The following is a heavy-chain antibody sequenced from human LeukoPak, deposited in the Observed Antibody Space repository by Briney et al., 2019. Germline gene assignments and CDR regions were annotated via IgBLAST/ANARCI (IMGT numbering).Heavy chain of an antibody. CDR3: ARSGGIAVAGIFDY. V-gene: IGHV3-20*04. CDR1: GFTFDDYG. J-gene: IGHJ4*02. D-gene: IGHD6-19*01. Sequence: PGGSLRLSCAASGFTFDDYGMSWVRQAPGKGLEWVSGINWNGGSTGYADSVKGRFTISRDNAKNSLYLQMNSLRAEDTALYYCARSGGIAVAGIFDYWGQGTLVTVSS. CDR2: INWNGGST.